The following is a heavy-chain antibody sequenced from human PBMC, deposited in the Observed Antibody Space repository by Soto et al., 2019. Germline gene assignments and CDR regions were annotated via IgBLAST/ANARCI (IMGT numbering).Heavy chain of an antibody. D-gene: IGHD5-18*01. CDR2: ISNSGST. CDR1: GGSVTSDEDY. Sequence: SETLSLTCTVSGGSVTSDEDYWTWIRQSPGKGLEWIGYISNSGSTGYNPSLKTRLSLSVDRSKNQFTLRLTSVTAADTAVYFCATESGSTYGYFDHWGQGTQVTVSS. CDR3: ATESGSTYGYFDH. V-gene: IGHV4-30-4*01. J-gene: IGHJ4*02.